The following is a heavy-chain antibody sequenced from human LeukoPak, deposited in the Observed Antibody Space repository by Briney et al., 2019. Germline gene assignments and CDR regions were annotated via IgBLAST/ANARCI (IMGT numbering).Heavy chain of an antibody. Sequence: SETLSLTCTVSGGSISSGGYYWSWIRQHPGKGLEWIGYIYYSGSTYYNPSLKSRVTISVDTSKNQFSLKLSSVTAADTAVYYCARALYGRVFDYWGQGTLVTVSS. D-gene: IGHD3-16*02. CDR2: IYYSGST. CDR1: GGSISSGGYY. CDR3: ARALYGRVFDY. J-gene: IGHJ4*02. V-gene: IGHV4-61*08.